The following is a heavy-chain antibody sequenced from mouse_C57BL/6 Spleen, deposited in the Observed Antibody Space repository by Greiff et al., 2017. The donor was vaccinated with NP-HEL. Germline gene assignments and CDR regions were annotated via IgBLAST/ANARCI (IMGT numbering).Heavy chain of an antibody. CDR1: GYTFTSYW. CDR2: SDPSDSYT. V-gene: IGHV1-69*01. CDR3: ARGDADYAMDY. Sequence: QVQLQQPGAELVMPGASVKLSCKASGYTFTSYWMHWVKQRPGQGLEWIGESDPSDSYTNYNQKFKGKSTLPVDKSSSTAYMQLSSLTSEDSAVYYCARGDADYAMDYWGQGTSVTVSS. J-gene: IGHJ4*01.